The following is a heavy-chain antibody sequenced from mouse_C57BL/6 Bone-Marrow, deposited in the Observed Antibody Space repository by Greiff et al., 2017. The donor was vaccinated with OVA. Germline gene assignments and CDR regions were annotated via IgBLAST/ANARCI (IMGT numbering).Heavy chain of an antibody. CDR2: IDPSDSYT. CDR3: ARRDWFDY. CDR1: GYTFTSYW. D-gene: IGHD3-3*01. V-gene: IGHV1-69*01. Sequence: QVQLQQPGAELVMPGASVKLSCKASGYTFTSYWMHWVKQRPGQGLEWIGEIDPSDSYTNYNQKVKGKSTLTVDKSSSTAYMQLSSLTSEDSAVYYCARRDWFDYWGQGTTLTVSS. J-gene: IGHJ2*01.